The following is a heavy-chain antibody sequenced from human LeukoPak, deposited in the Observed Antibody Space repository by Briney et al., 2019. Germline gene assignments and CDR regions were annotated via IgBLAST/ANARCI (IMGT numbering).Heavy chain of an antibody. D-gene: IGHD6-19*01. CDR1: GFTFSSYG. V-gene: IGHV3-30*03. CDR2: ISYDGSNK. Sequence: PGGSLRLSCAASGFTFSSYGMPWVRQAPGKGLEWVAVISYDGSNKYYADSVKGRFTISRDNSKNTLYLQMNSLRAEDTAVYYCAREPSGWYVDYWGQGTLVTVSS. CDR3: AREPSGWYVDY. J-gene: IGHJ4*02.